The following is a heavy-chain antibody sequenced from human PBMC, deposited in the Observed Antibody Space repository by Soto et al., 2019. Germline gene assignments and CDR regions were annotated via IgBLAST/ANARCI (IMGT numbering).Heavy chain of an antibody. CDR1: GFTFSSYG. Sequence: GGSLRLSCAASGFTFSSYGMHWVRQAPGKGLEWVAVISYDGSNKYYADSVKGRFTISRDNSKNTLYLQMNSLRAEDTAVYYCAKVPRIAARNYYYYYYMDVWGKGTTVTVSS. CDR3: AKVPRIAARNYYYYYYMDV. D-gene: IGHD6-6*01. J-gene: IGHJ6*03. CDR2: ISYDGSNK. V-gene: IGHV3-30*18.